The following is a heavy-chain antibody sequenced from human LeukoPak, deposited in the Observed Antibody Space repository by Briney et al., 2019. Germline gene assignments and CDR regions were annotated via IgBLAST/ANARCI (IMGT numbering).Heavy chain of an antibody. J-gene: IGHJ4*02. Sequence: GRSLRLSCTASGFTFCDYAMSWVRQAPGKGLEWVGFIRSKAYGGTTEYAASVKGRFTISRDDSKSIAYLQMNSLKTEDTAVYYCTRDSGSGAFDYWGQGTLVTVSS. CDR3: TRDSGSGAFDY. V-gene: IGHV3-49*04. CDR1: GFTFCDYA. D-gene: IGHD3-10*01. CDR2: IRSKAYGGTT.